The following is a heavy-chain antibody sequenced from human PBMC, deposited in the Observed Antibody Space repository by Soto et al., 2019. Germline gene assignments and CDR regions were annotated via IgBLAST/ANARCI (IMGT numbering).Heavy chain of an antibody. J-gene: IGHJ6*02. Sequence: SGPTLVNPTQTLTLTCTFSGFSLSTSGVGVGWIRQPPGKALEWLALIYWNDDKRYSPSLKSRLTITKDTSKNQVVLTMTNMDPVDTATYYCAHRRGSYDIVTGYSPGPGVWGQGTTVTVSS. CDR3: AHRRGSYDIVTGYSPGPGV. D-gene: IGHD3-9*01. V-gene: IGHV2-5*01. CDR1: GFSLSTSGVG. CDR2: IYWNDDK.